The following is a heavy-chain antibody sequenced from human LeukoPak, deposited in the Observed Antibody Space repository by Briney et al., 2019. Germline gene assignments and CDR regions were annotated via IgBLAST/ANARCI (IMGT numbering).Heavy chain of an antibody. CDR1: GYSFTSYW. V-gene: IGHV5-51*01. CDR3: ARLYYYDSSGYRDYYYYYGMDV. CDR2: IYPGDSDT. Sequence: PGESLQISCQGSGYSFTSYWIGWVRQLPGKGLEWMGIIYPGDSDTRYSTSFQGQVTISADKSISTAYLQWSSLKASDSAMYYCARLYYYDSSGYRDYYYYYGMDVWGQGSTVTVSS. D-gene: IGHD3-22*01. J-gene: IGHJ6*02.